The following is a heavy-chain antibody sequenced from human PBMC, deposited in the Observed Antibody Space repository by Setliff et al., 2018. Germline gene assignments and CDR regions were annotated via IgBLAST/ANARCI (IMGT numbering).Heavy chain of an antibody. J-gene: IGHJ2*01. Sequence: GGSLRLSCVTSGFTFSTYWMHWVRQAPGQGLVWVARISHGGNNIDYADSVKGRFTISRDNAKNSLYLQMNSLRAEDTAVYYCASCYDSSGYYRYWYFDLWGRGTLVTVSS. D-gene: IGHD3-22*01. CDR2: ISHGGNNI. CDR3: ASCYDSSGYYRYWYFDL. CDR1: GFTFSTYW. V-gene: IGHV3-21*04.